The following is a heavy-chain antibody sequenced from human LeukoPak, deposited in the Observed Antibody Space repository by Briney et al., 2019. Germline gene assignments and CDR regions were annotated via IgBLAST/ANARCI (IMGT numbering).Heavy chain of an antibody. CDR1: GGSISSSSYY. CDR3: ARVFGHGRDYYYYQMDV. J-gene: IGHJ6*03. V-gene: IGHV4-39*07. CDR2: INHSGST. Sequence: SETLSLTCTVSGGSISSSSYYWGWIRQPPGKGLEWIGEINHSGSTNYKSSLKSRVTISVDTSKNQFSLKLSSVTAADTAVYYCARVFGHGRDYYYYQMDVWGKGTTVTVSS. D-gene: IGHD3-3*01.